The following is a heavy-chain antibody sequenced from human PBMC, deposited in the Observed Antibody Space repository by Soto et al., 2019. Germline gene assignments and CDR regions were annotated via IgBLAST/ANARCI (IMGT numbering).Heavy chain of an antibody. D-gene: IGHD6-19*01. CDR2: ISGSSTYI. CDR3: ARGDGTGLYNSGWSPRY. J-gene: IGHJ4*02. CDR1: GFTFSYYS. V-gene: IGHV3-21*04. Sequence: EVQLVESGGGLVKPGESLRVSCAASGFTFSYYSLHWVRQAPGKGLELVSSISGSSTYIYYADRVKGRFTISRDNAKNSLYRRMDSLRSEDTAVYYCARGDGTGLYNSGWSPRYWGQGNLVTVSS.